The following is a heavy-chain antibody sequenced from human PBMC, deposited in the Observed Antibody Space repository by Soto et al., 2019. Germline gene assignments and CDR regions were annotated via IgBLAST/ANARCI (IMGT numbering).Heavy chain of an antibody. J-gene: IGHJ6*03. Sequence: GGSLRLSCAASGFTFSTYGMHWVRQAPGKGLEWVAFISYDGNNKYYADSVKGRFTISRDNSKNTLYLQMNSLRAEDTAVYYCAKGQGRESWYYYMDVWGKGTTVTVSS. CDR1: GFTFSTYG. V-gene: IGHV3-30*18. CDR3: AKGQGRESWYYYMDV. CDR2: ISYDGNNK.